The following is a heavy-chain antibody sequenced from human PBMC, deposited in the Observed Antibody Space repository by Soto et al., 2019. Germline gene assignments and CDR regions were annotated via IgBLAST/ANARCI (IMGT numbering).Heavy chain of an antibody. J-gene: IGHJ5*02. Sequence: QVQLVQSGAEVKKPGASVTVSCKASGYTFIGYYIHWVRQAPGQGLEWMGWINPNSGGTNYAQKFQGWVTMTWDTXXXXXXXXXXXXXXXXXXXXXXXXXRXYSPYYDNWFDPWGQGTLVTVSS. V-gene: IGHV1-2*04. D-gene: IGHD1-26*01. CDR3: XXXRXYSPYYDNWFDP. CDR2: INPNSGGT. CDR1: GYTFIGYY.